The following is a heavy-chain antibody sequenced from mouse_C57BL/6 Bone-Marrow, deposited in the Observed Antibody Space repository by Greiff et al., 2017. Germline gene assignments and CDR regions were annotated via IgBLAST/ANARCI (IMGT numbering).Heavy chain of an antibody. D-gene: IGHD1-1*01. CDR3: ARLLRYQIGNYFDY. Sequence: VQLQQSGPELVKPGASVKISCKASGYAFSSSWMNWVKQRPGKGLEWIGRIYPGAGDTNYNGKFKGKATLTADKSSSTAYMQLSSLTSEDSAVYFCARLLRYQIGNYFDYWGQGTTLTVSS. CDR1: GYAFSSSW. CDR2: IYPGAGDT. V-gene: IGHV1-82*01. J-gene: IGHJ2*01.